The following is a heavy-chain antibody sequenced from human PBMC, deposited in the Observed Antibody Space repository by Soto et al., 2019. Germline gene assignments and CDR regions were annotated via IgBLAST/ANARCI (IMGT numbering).Heavy chain of an antibody. D-gene: IGHD3-10*01. J-gene: IGHJ4*02. CDR2: ISYDGSNK. V-gene: IGHV3-30-3*01. CDR3: TKATVTMERSVPD. Sequence: GGSLRLSCAASGFTFSSYAMHWVRQAPGKGLEWVAVISYDGSNKYYADSVKGRFTISRDNSKNTLYLQMDNLRAEDTAVYYCTKATVTMERSVPDLGQGTLVTVSS. CDR1: GFTFSSYA.